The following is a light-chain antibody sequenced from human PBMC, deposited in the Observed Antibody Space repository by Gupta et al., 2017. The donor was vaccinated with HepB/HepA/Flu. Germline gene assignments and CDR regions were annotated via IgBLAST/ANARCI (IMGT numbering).Light chain of an antibody. Sequence: DIQMTQSPSTLSASVGDRVTITCRASQSISSWLAWYQQKPGKAPKLLIYKVSNLHSGVPSRFSSSGSGTEFTLTISSRQPDDFATYYCQHYDSYSTFGQGTKVEIK. CDR1: QSISSW. CDR2: KVS. CDR3: QHYDSYST. V-gene: IGKV1-5*03. J-gene: IGKJ1*01.